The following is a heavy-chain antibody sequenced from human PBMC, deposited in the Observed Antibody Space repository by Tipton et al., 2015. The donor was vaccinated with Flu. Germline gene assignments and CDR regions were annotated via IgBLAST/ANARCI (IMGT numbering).Heavy chain of an antibody. CDR1: GFTVTSSY. J-gene: IGHJ6*02. CDR2: IYGGGTT. D-gene: IGHD2-2*01. Sequence: GSLRLSCAASGFTVTSSYMSWVRQAPGKGLEWVSVIYGGGTTDYADSVKGRFTISRDKSKNAPYLQMSSLRAEDTAVYYCARGPQVPVWPYYYGMDVWGQGTTVTVSS. V-gene: IGHV3-53*01. CDR3: ARGPQVPVWPYYYGMDV.